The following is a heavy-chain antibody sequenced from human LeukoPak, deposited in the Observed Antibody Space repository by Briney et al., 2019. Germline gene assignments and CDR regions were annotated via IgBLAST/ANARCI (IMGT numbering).Heavy chain of an antibody. Sequence: GGSLRLSCAASEFTFSTYGMHWVRQAPGKGLEWVAVISYDGSYKFYADSVKGRFTISRDNSKNTLYLQMNSLRAEDTAVYYCARETREPCFDYWGQGTLVTVSS. CDR1: EFTFSTYG. D-gene: IGHD1-14*01. J-gene: IGHJ4*02. V-gene: IGHV3-30*03. CDR2: ISYDGSYK. CDR3: ARETREPCFDY.